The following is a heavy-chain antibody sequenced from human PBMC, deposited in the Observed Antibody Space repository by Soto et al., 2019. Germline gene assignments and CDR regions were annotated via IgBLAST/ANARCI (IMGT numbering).Heavy chain of an antibody. Sequence: GGSLRLSCAASGFTFSSYSMNWVRQAPGKGLEWVSSISSSSSYIYYADSVKGRFTISRDNAKNSLYLQMNSLRAEDTAVYYCARDQGPYSSSNKGQLIDYWGQGTLVTVSS. CDR1: GFTFSSYS. D-gene: IGHD6-6*01. V-gene: IGHV3-21*01. CDR3: ARDQGPYSSSNKGQLIDY. J-gene: IGHJ4*02. CDR2: ISSSSSYI.